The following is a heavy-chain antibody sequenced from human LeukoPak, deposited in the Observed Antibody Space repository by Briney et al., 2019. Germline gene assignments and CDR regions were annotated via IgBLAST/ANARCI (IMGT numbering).Heavy chain of an antibody. J-gene: IGHJ5*02. CDR1: GYTFTVYY. V-gene: IGHV1-2*02. CDR2: INPNSGGT. CDR3: ARDVGQQLVRRYNWFDP. Sequence: ASVKVSCKASGYTFTVYYMHWVRQAPGQGREWMGWINPNSGGTNYAQKFQGRVTMTRDTSISTAYMELSRLRSDDTAVYYCARDVGQQLVRRYNWFDPWGQGTLVTVSS. D-gene: IGHD6-13*01.